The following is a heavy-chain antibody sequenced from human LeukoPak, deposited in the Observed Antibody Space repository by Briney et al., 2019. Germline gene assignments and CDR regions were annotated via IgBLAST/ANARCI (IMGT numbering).Heavy chain of an antibody. CDR3: ARDRADLYSGSYSDYFDY. CDR1: GFTFSSYS. CDR2: ISSSSSYI. V-gene: IGHV3-21*01. Sequence: PGGSLRLSCAASGFTFSSYSMNWVRQAPGKGLEWVSSISSSSSYIYYADSVKGRFTISRDNAKNSLYLQMNSLRAEDTAVYCCARDRADLYSGSYSDYFDYWGQGTLVTVSS. D-gene: IGHD1-26*01. J-gene: IGHJ4*02.